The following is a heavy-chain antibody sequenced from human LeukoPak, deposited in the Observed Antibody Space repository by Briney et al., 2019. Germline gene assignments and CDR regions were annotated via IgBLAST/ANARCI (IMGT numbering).Heavy chain of an antibody. CDR2: ISSSSSYI. V-gene: IGHV3-21*01. J-gene: IGHJ6*02. CDR1: GFTFSSYS. Sequence: GGSLRLSCAASGFTFSSYSMNWVRQAPGKGLEWVSSISSSSSYIYYADSVKGRFTISRDNAKNSLYLQMNSLRAEDTAVYYCAREGSSWGDSSNWYRYYYYGMDVWGQGTTVTVSS. D-gene: IGHD6-13*01. CDR3: AREGSSWGDSSNWYRYYYYGMDV.